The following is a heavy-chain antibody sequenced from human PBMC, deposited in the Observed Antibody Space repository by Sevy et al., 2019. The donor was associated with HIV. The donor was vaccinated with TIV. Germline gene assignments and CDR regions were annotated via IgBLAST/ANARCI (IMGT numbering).Heavy chain of an antibody. V-gene: IGHV3-21*06. J-gene: IGHJ4*02. CDR3: ARGPPDGSYDYFDY. CDR2: ISGSSNYI. CDR1: GFNFISYN. D-gene: IGHD1-26*01. Sequence: GGSLRLPCAASGFNFISYNMNWVRQAPGKGLQWVSSISGSSNYIFYAESLKGRFIISRDNAKNTLYLQMNSLRADDTAVYFCARGPPDGSYDYFDYWGQGTLVTVSS.